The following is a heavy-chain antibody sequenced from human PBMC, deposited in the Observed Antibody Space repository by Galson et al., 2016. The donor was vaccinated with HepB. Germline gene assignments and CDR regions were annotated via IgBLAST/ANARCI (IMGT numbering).Heavy chain of an antibody. J-gene: IGHJ4*02. Sequence: SLRLSCAASGFTFSTYGMHWVRQAPGKGLEWVATISYHAYNIHYVDSVKGRFTISRDNSKNTLYLQMNSLRAEDTAWYYCATDGAGGGTYNDNFFDYWGQGALVTVSS. CDR3: ATDGAGGGTYNDNFFDY. CDR1: GFTFSTYG. D-gene: IGHD1-1*01. V-gene: IGHV3-30*03. CDR2: ISYHAYNI.